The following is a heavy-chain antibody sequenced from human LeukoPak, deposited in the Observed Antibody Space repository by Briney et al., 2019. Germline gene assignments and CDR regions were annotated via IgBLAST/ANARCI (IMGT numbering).Heavy chain of an antibody. J-gene: IGHJ4*02. Sequence: GGSLRLFCAAAGFTFSSYGMHWVRQAPGKGLEWVPFIRYDGSNKYYTESVKGRVNISRANSKNTLYLQMNSLRAEDTAVYYCAKIRRIAAAGNSPDYWGQGTLVTVSS. V-gene: IGHV3-30*02. D-gene: IGHD6-13*01. CDR2: IRYDGSNK. CDR3: AKIRRIAAAGNSPDY. CDR1: GFTFSSYG.